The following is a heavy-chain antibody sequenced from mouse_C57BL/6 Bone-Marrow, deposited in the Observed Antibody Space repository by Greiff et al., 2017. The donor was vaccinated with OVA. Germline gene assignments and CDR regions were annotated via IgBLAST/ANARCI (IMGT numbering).Heavy chain of an antibody. CDR1: EYEFPSHD. CDR3: ARPLMVTTDGLGY. J-gene: IGHJ2*01. CDR2: INSDGGST. Sequence: EVKLMESGGGLVQPGESLKLSCESNEYEFPSHDMSWVRKTPEKRLELVAAINSDGGSTYYPDTMERRFIISRDNTKTTLYLQMSSLRSEDTALYYCARPLMVTTDGLGYWGQGTTLTVSS. D-gene: IGHD2-2*01. V-gene: IGHV5-2*01.